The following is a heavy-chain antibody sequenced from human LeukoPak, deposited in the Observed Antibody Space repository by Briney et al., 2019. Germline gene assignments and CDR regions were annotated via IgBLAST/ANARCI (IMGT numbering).Heavy chain of an antibody. J-gene: IGHJ4*02. CDR3: ARFFSYNRGYDY. CDR1: GGSISSYY. V-gene: IGHV4-59*01. Sequence: SETLSLTCTVSGGSISSYYWSWIRQPPGKGLEWIGYIYYSGSTNYNPSLKSRGTISGDTSKNQFSLKLSSVTAADTAVYYCARFFSYNRGYDYWGQGTLVTVSS. CDR2: IYYSGST. D-gene: IGHD5-24*01.